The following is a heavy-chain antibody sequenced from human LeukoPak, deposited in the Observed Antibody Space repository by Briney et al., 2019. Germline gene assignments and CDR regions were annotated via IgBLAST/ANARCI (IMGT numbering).Heavy chain of an antibody. J-gene: IGHJ5*02. CDR1: GFSFSSYE. CDR2: ISGSGGST. Sequence: PGGSLRLSCAASGFSFSSYEMNWVRQAPGKGLEWVSAISGSGGSTYYADSVKGRFTISRDNSKNTLYLQMNSLRAEDTAVYYCAKGPGKIRYFDWLLPYNWFDPWGQGTLVTVSS. V-gene: IGHV3-23*01. D-gene: IGHD3-9*01. CDR3: AKGPGKIRYFDWLLPYNWFDP.